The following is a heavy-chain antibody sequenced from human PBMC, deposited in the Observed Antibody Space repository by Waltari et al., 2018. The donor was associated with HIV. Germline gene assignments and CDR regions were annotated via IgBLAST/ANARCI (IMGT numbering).Heavy chain of an antibody. V-gene: IGHV3-23*01. J-gene: IGHJ6*02. D-gene: IGHD2-8*01. Sequence: VDLLESGGRLVQPGGSLRLSCVGSGFTFPTYPMSWVRQAPGKGREWVAGISDGGSTTFYAASVKGRFTISRDNSKNTIYLQIDSLRADDTAVYYCAKPRMEYAIRDHFFGLDVWGQGTTVTVSS. CDR1: GFTFPTYP. CDR3: AKPRMEYAIRDHFFGLDV. CDR2: ISDGGSTT.